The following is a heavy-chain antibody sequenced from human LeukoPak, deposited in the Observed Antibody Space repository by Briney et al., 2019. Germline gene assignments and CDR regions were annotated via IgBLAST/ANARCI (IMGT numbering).Heavy chain of an antibody. V-gene: IGHV4-39*01. J-gene: IGHJ5*02. CDR1: GGSISSSSYY. D-gene: IGHD6-13*01. CDR2: IYYSGST. CDR3: ARRNIAAAVYWFDP. Sequence: SETLSLTCTVSGGSISSSSYYWGWIRQPPGKGLEWIGSIYYSGSTYYNPSLKSRVTISVDTSKNQFSLKLSSVTAADTAVYYCARRNIAAAVYWFDPWGQGTLVTVSS.